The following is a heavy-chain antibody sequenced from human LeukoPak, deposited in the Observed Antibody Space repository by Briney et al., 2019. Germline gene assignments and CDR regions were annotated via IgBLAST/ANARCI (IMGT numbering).Heavy chain of an antibody. J-gene: IGHJ4*02. CDR2: IYYSGST. CDR3: AREYCTNGVCPQGYFDY. CDR1: GGSISSYY. V-gene: IGHV4-59*12. Sequence: SETLSLTCTVSGGSISSYYWSWIRQPPGKGLEWIGYIYYSGSTNYNPSLKSRVTISVDTSKNQFSLKLSSVTAADTAVYYCAREYCTNGVCPQGYFDYWGQGTLVTVSS. D-gene: IGHD2-8*01.